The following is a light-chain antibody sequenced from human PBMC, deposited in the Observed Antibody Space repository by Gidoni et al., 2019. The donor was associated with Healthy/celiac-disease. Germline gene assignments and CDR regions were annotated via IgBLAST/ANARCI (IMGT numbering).Light chain of an antibody. CDR2: GAS. CDR1: QRVSSN. V-gene: IGKV3-15*01. J-gene: IGKJ4*01. CDR3: QQYNNWPPVT. Sequence: EIVMTQSPATLSVSTGERATLSCRASQRVSSNLAWYQQKPGQAPRLLIYGASTRATGIPARFSGSGSGTEFTLTISSLQSEDFAVYYCQQYNNWPPVTFGGGTKVEIK.